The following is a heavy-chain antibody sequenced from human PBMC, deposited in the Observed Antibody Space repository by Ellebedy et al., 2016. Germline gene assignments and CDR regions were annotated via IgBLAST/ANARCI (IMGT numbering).Heavy chain of an antibody. CDR1: RGTFSSYA. CDR3: ARDVATGYYYGMDV. CDR2: IIPIFGTA. D-gene: IGHD5-12*01. J-gene: IGHJ6*02. Sequence: SVKVSXKASRGTFSSYAISWVRQAPGQGLEWMGGIIPIFGTANYAQKFQSRVTITADESTSTAYMELSSLRSEDTAVYYCARDVATGYYYGMDVWGQGTTVTVSS. V-gene: IGHV1-69*13.